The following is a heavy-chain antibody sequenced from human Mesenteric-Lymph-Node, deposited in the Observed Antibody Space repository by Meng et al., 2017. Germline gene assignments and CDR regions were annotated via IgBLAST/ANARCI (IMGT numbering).Heavy chain of an antibody. CDR3: TNDRLNH. J-gene: IGHJ1*01. CDR1: GFTFTDPW. Sequence: VPLVGAGGGLAQAVGSLRLSCACSGFTFTDPWMHWVRQGPGKGLVWVSRINPDGSNPTYADSVKGRFTISRDNAKNTVYLQMNSLRAEDTAVYYCTNDRLNHWGQGALVTVSS. V-gene: IGHV3-74*02. D-gene: IGHD1-1*01. CDR2: INPDGSNP.